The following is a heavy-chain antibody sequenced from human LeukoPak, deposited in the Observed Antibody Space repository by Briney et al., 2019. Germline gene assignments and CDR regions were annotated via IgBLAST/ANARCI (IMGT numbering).Heavy chain of an antibody. V-gene: IGHV3-53*01. CDR3: AGGGSNRRFDF. CDR2: IYSGGTT. D-gene: IGHD3-16*02. CDR1: GLTVSSNY. Sequence: PGGSLRLSCAASGLTVSSNYMSWVRQAPGKGLQWVSVIYSGGTTYYPDSVKGRFTISRDNSKNTLYLQMNSLRAEDTAVYYCAGGGSNRRFDFWGQGTLVTVSS. J-gene: IGHJ4*02.